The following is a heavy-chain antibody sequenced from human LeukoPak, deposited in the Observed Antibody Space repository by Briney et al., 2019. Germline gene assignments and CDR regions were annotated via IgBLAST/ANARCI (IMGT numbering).Heavy chain of an antibody. J-gene: IGHJ4*02. CDR1: GGSISSYY. Sequence: SETLSLTCTVSGGSISSYYWSWIRQPPGKGLEWIGYIYYSGSTTYNPSLKSRVTISVDTSKSQFSLKLSSVTAADTAVYYCARVGPDTAMVRGTRHFDYWGQGTLVTVSS. D-gene: IGHD5-18*01. V-gene: IGHV4-59*01. CDR2: IYYSGST. CDR3: ARVGPDTAMVRGTRHFDY.